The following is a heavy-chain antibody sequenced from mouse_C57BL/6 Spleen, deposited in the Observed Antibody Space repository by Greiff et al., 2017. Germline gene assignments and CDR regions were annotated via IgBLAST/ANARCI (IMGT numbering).Heavy chain of an antibody. CDR1: GYAFSSYW. J-gene: IGHJ1*03. D-gene: IGHD1-1*01. CDR3: ARRTTVVAHFDV. CDR2: IYPGDGDT. V-gene: IGHV1-80*01. Sequence: VKLQQSGAELVKPGASVKISCKASGYAFSSYWMNWVKQRPGKGLEWIGQIYPGDGDTNYNGKFKGKATLTADKSSSTAYMQLSSLTSEDSAVYFCARRTTVVAHFDVWGTGTTVTVSS.